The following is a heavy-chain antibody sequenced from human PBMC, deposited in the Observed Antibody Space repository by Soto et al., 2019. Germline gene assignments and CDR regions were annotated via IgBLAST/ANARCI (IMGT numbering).Heavy chain of an antibody. J-gene: IGHJ4*02. V-gene: IGHV4-59*01. CDR3: ARNYDSSDGY. Sequence: SETLSLTCTVSGGSISSYYWSWIRQPPGKGLEWIGYIYYSGSTNYNPSLKSRVTISVDTSKNQFSLKLSSVTAADTAVYYCARNYDSSDGYWGQGTLVTVSS. D-gene: IGHD3-22*01. CDR2: IYYSGST. CDR1: GGSISSYY.